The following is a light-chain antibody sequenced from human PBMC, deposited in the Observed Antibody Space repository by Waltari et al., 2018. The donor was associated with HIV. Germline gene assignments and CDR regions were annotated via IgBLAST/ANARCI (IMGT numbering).Light chain of an antibody. CDR2: EAS. J-gene: IGKJ1*01. CDR1: QSISSW. Sequence: DIQMTQSPSTLSASVGDRVTITCRASQSISSWLAWYQQKPGKAPKLLIYEASSLPSGVPSRFSGSGSGTEFTLTISSLQPDDFATYYCQHYNSYPWTLGQGTKVEIK. CDR3: QHYNSYPWT. V-gene: IGKV1-5*03.